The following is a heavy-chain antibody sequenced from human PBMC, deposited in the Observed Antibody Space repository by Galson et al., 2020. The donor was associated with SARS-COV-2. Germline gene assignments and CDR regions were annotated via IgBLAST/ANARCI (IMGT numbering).Heavy chain of an antibody. J-gene: IGHJ6*02. Sequence: ETSETLSLTCTVSGGSISSYFWSWIRQPPGKGLEWIGYIYSSGSTNYNPSLESRVTISVDTSKNHFSLKLSSVTAADTAVYYCAESVYYYYGMDVWGQGTTVTVSS. CDR3: AESVYYYYGMDV. CDR1: GGSISSYF. CDR2: IYSSGST. V-gene: IGHV4-59*01.